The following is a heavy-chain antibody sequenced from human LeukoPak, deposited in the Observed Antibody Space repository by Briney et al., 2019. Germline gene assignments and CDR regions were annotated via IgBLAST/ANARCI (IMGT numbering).Heavy chain of an antibody. CDR2: IRYDGSNK. CDR1: GFTFSSYG. D-gene: IGHD3-10*01. CDR3: AKDLYYYGIYYYYMDV. J-gene: IGHJ6*03. Sequence: PGGSLRLSCAASGFTFSSYGMHWVRQAPGKGLEWVAFIRYDGSNKYYADSVKGRFTISRDNSKNTLYLQMNSLRAEDTAVYYCAKDLYYYGIYYYYMDVWGKGTTVTVSS. V-gene: IGHV3-30*02.